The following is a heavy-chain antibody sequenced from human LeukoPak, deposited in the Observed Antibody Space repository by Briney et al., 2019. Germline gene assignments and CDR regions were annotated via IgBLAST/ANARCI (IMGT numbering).Heavy chain of an antibody. CDR1: GGSISSYY. CDR3: ARDFGNYSWFDP. Sequence: PSETLPLTCTVSGGSISSYYWSWIRQPPGKGLEWIGYIYYSGSTNYNPSLKSRVTISVDTSKNQFSLKLSSVTAADTAVYYCARDFGNYSWFDPWGQGTLVTVSS. CDR2: IYYSGST. J-gene: IGHJ5*02. V-gene: IGHV4-59*01. D-gene: IGHD4-11*01.